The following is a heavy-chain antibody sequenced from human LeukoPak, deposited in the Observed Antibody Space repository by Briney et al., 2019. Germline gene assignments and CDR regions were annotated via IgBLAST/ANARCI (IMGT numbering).Heavy chain of an antibody. Sequence: GGSLRLSCAASGFTFTSHWMSWVRQAPGKGPEWVANIKQDGSEKYYVDSVKGRFTISRDNAENSLFLQMDSLRAEDTAVYYCARPRDGAFDIWGQGTMVTVSS. J-gene: IGHJ3*02. CDR3: ARPRDGAFDI. CDR2: IKQDGSEK. CDR1: GFTFTSHW. V-gene: IGHV3-7*01.